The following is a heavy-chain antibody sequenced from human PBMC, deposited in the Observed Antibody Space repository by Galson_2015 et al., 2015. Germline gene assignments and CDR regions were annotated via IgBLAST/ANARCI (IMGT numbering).Heavy chain of an antibody. J-gene: IGHJ4*02. CDR3: ARDLDYRGYSNFDY. V-gene: IGHV3-74*03. Sequence: SLRLSCAASGFTFSSYWMHWVRQAPGKGLVWVSRIKGDGSSTVYADSVKGRFTISRDNAKNTLILQMNSLRDEDTAVYYCARDLDYRGYSNFDYRGQRTLVPVSS. CDR2: IKGDGSST. CDR1: GFTFSSYW. D-gene: IGHD4-23*01.